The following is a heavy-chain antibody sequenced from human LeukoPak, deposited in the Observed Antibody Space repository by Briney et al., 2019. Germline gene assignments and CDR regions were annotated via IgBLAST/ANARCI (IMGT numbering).Heavy chain of an antibody. D-gene: IGHD2-2*01. J-gene: IGHJ5*02. CDR3: ARGVRYCSSTSCPYWFDP. V-gene: IGHV3-30-3*01. CDR2: ISYDGSNK. CDR1: GFTFSSYA. Sequence: GRSLRLSCAASGFTFSSYAMHWVRQAPGKGLEWVAVISYDGSNKYYADSVKGRFTISRDNSKNTLYLQMNSLRAEDTAVYYCARGVRYCSSTSCPYWFDPWGQGTLVTVSS.